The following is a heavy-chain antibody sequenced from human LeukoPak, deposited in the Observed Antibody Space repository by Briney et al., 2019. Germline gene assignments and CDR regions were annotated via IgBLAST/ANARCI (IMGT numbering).Heavy chain of an antibody. CDR1: GGSVSSGDYY. J-gene: IGHJ4*02. Sequence: SETLSLTCTVSGGSVSSGDYYWTWIRQPAGTGLEWIGRIYTSGSTSYSPSLKSRVTISLDTSKNQFSLKLSSVTAADTAVYYCAREIGEPYWGQGTLVTVSS. V-gene: IGHV4-61*02. CDR3: AREIGEPY. CDR2: IYTSGST. D-gene: IGHD3-10*01.